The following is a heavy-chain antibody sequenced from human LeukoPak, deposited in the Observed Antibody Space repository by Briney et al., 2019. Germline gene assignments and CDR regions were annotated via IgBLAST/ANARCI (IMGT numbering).Heavy chain of an antibody. CDR3: ASFYQAYYFDY. J-gene: IGHJ4*02. CDR1: GXSISSGDYY. V-gene: IGHV4-30-4*01. Sequence: PSQTLSLTCTVSGXSISSGDYYWSWIRQPPGKGLEWIWYIYSSGSTYYNPSLKSRVTISVDTSKNQISLKLSSVTAADTAVYYCASFYQAYYFDYWGQGTLVTVSS. CDR2: IYSSGST. D-gene: IGHD2-21*01.